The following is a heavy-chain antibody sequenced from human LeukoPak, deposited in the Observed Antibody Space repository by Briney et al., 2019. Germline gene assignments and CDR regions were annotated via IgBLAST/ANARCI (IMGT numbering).Heavy chain of an antibody. CDR3: ARDYDSSGYSDY. Sequence: GGSLRLSCAASGFTFSSYSMNWVRQAPGKGLEWVSSISSSSSYICYADSVKGRFTISRDNAKNSLYLQMNSLRAEDTAVYYCARDYDSSGYSDYWGQGTLVTVSS. J-gene: IGHJ4*02. V-gene: IGHV3-21*01. D-gene: IGHD3-22*01. CDR1: GFTFSSYS. CDR2: ISSSSSYI.